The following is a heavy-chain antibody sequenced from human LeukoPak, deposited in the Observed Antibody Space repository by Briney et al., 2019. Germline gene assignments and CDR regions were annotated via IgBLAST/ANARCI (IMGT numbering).Heavy chain of an antibody. J-gene: IGHJ3*01. CDR3: ARYCNGDTCDGALDL. CDR1: GFTFSSYW. D-gene: IGHD2-15*01. Sequence: PGGSLRLSCAASGFTFSSYWMHWVRQAPGKGLVWVSRIKTDGSSTSYADFVKGRFTISRDNVKNMVYLQMSSLTVEDTAVYYCARYCNGDTCDGALDLWGQGTLVTVSS. CDR2: IKTDGSST. V-gene: IGHV3-74*01.